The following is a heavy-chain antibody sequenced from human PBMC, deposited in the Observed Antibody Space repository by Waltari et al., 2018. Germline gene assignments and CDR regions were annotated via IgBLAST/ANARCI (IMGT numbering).Heavy chain of an antibody. CDR3: ARGERAVAGGGFDY. V-gene: IGHV4-61*02. D-gene: IGHD6-19*01. J-gene: IGHJ4*02. CDR2: IYTSGGT. Sequence: QVQLQESGPGLVKPSQTLSLTCTVSGGSISSGSYYWSWIRQPAGKGLEWIGRIYTSGGTNYNPSRKSRVTISVDTSKNQFSLKLSSVTAADTAVYYCARGERAVAGGGFDYWGQGTLVTVSS. CDR1: GGSISSGSYY.